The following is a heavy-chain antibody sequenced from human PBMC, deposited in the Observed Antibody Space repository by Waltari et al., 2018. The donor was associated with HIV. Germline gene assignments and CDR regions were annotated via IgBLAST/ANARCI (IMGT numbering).Heavy chain of an antibody. J-gene: IGHJ3*02. CDR2: INTDGSST. CDR3: ARGRPSAYNSDSFDI. CDR1: GFTFSSYL. V-gene: IGHV3-74*01. Sequence: EVQLVESGGGLVQPGKSLRLSCAASGFTFSSYLMTWVRQAPGQGLVWVSRINTDGSSTTYADSVKGRFTISRDNARNTLYLQVNTLRAEDTAVYYCARGRPSAYNSDSFDIWGQGTMVTVSS. D-gene: IGHD1-1*01.